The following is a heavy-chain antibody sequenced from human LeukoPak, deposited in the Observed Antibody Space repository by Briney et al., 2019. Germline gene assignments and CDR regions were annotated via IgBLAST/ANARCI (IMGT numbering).Heavy chain of an antibody. CDR3: ARRVTYYDLLTAYYNRYFDL. Sequence: GASVKVSCKASGGTFSSYAISWVRQAPGQGLEWMGWMNPNSGNTGYAQKFQGRVTMTRNTSISTAYMELSSLRSEDTAVYYCARRVTYYDLLTAYYNRYFDLWGRGTLVTVSS. D-gene: IGHD3-9*01. J-gene: IGHJ2*01. CDR2: MNPNSGNT. V-gene: IGHV1-8*02. CDR1: GGTFSSYA.